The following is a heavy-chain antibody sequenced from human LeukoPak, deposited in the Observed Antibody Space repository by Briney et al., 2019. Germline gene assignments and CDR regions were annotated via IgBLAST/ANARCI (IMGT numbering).Heavy chain of an antibody. CDR2: VHPSGTT. CDR3: ARATYISSRASQLGY. D-gene: IGHD6-13*01. CDR1: DGSISSYY. Sequence: SETLSLTCIVADGSISSYYWSWIRQPPGKGLEWMGYVHPSGTTNYSPSLKSRITMSLDTSKNQFSLRLRSVTAADTAMYYCARATYISSRASQLGYWGQGTLVTVSS. J-gene: IGHJ4*02. V-gene: IGHV4-59*01.